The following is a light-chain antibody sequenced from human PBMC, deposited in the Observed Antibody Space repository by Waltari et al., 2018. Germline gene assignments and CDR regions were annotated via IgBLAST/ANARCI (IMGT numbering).Light chain of an antibody. CDR1: QSVSTI. Sequence: EIVMTQSPATLSVSPGERATLSCRASQSVSTILAWYQQKPGQAPRLLIYGATNRATGIPARFSGSGSGTEFTLTINSLQSEDFAVYYCQQYDKWPPTFGQGTMVDI. CDR3: QQYDKWPPT. J-gene: IGKJ1*01. V-gene: IGKV3D-15*01. CDR2: GAT.